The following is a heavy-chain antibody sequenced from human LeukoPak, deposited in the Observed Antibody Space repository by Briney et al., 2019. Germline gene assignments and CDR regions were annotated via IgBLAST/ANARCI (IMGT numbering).Heavy chain of an antibody. CDR1: GDSVSSNSAA. J-gene: IGHJ3*02. D-gene: IGHD2-2*01. Sequence: SQTLSLTCALSGDSVSSNSAAWNWIRQSPSRGLEWLGRTYYRSKWYNDYAVSVKSRITINPDTSKNQFSLQLNSVTPEDTAVYYCARDGGGIVVVPAANNDAFDIWGQGTMVTVSS. V-gene: IGHV6-1*01. CDR3: ARDGGGIVVVPAANNDAFDI. CDR2: TYYRSKWYN.